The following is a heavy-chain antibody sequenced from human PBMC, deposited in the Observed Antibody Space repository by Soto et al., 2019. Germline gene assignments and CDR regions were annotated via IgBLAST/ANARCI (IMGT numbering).Heavy chain of an antibody. J-gene: IGHJ6*02. CDR2: ISYDGSTE. CDR3: AKFFDYGDYKAPDHHYYYGMDV. Sequence: QVQLVESGGGVVQTGRSLRLSCAASGLTFSTSAMHWVRQAPGKGLEWVAVISYDGSTEYHADSVRGRFTISRDNSKNTMYLQMNSLRTEDTAVYFCAKFFDYGDYKAPDHHYYYGMDVWGQGTTVSVFS. CDR1: GLTFSTSA. D-gene: IGHD4-17*01. V-gene: IGHV3-30*18.